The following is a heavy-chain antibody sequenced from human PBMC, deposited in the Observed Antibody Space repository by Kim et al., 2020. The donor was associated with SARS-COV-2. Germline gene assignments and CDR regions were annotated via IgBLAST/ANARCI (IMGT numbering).Heavy chain of an antibody. Sequence: SETLSLTCAVSGGSISSSNWWSWVRQPPGKGLEWIGEIYHSGSTNYNPSLKSRVTISVDKSKNQFSLKLSSVTAADTAVYYCARHRGIAAAGTDAYYYYGMDVWCQGTTVTVSS. CDR1: GGSISSSNW. D-gene: IGHD6-13*01. V-gene: IGHV4-4*02. CDR3: ARHRGIAAAGTDAYYYYGMDV. CDR2: IYHSGST. J-gene: IGHJ6*02.